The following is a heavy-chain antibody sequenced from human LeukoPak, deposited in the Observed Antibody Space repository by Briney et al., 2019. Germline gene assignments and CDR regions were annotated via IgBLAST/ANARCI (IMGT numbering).Heavy chain of an antibody. Sequence: GGSLRLSSAASGLTFSSYAMHWVRQAPGKGLEWVAVISYDGSNKYYADSVKGRFTISRDNSKNTLYLQMNSLRAEDTAVYYCARGRGGNSPFDYWGQGTLVTVSS. CDR3: ARGRGGNSPFDY. CDR2: ISYDGSNK. V-gene: IGHV3-30-3*01. D-gene: IGHD4-23*01. CDR1: GLTFSSYA. J-gene: IGHJ4*02.